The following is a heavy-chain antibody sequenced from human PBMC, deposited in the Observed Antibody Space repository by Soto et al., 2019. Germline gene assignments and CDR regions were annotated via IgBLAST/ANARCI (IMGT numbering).Heavy chain of an antibody. CDR1: GGTFSSYA. V-gene: IGHV1-69*13. CDR2: IIPIFGTA. Sequence: ASVKVSCKASGGTFSSYAISWVRQAPGQGLEWMGGIIPIFGTANYAQKFQGRVTITADESTSTAYMELSSLRSEDTAVYYCVREKAAAGIPGYNWFDPWGQGTLVTVSS. D-gene: IGHD6-13*01. CDR3: VREKAAAGIPGYNWFDP. J-gene: IGHJ5*02.